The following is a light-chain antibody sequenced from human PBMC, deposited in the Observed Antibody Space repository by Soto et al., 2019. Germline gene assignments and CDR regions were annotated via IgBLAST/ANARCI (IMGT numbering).Light chain of an antibody. CDR3: AAWDDSLKGV. Sequence: QPVLTQPPSASGTPGQRVTISCSGSNSNIGSNTVNWYQQLPGTAPKLLIYSNNQRPSGVPDRFSGSKSGTSASLAISGLQSEDEADYYCAAWDDSLKGVFGGGTKLTVL. V-gene: IGLV1-44*01. J-gene: IGLJ2*01. CDR2: SNN. CDR1: NSNIGSNT.